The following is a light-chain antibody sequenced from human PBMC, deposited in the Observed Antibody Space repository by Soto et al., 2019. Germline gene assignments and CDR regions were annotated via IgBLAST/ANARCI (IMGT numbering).Light chain of an antibody. CDR3: QQYNNWPRT. CDR1: QSVSSN. J-gene: IGKJ1*01. CDR2: GAS. Sequence: EIVMTQSPATLSVSPGERATLSCRASQSVSSNLAWYQQKPGQAPRLLIYGASTWATGIPARFSGSGSGTELTLTNSSLQSKDFAVYYCQQYNNWPRTFGQGTKVEIK. V-gene: IGKV3-15*01.